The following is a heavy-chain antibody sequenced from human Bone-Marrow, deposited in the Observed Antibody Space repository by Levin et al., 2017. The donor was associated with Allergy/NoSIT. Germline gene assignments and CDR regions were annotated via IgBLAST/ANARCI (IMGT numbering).Heavy chain of an antibody. CDR1: GGSFSGYY. J-gene: IGHJ6*02. Sequence: SQTLSLTCAVYGGSFSGYYWSWIRQPTGKGLEWIGEINHSGSTNYNPSLKSRVTISVDTSKNQFSLKLSSVTAADTAVYYCAREVGYCSSCYGMDVWGQGTTVTVSS. D-gene: IGHD2-2*01. V-gene: IGHV4-34*01. CDR2: INHSGST. CDR3: AREVGYCSSCYGMDV.